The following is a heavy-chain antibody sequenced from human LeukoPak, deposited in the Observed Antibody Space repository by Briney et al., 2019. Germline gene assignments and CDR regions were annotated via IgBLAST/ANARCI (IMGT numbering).Heavy chain of an antibody. Sequence: GGSLRLYCAASGFTFNSYAMSWVRQAPGKGLELVSAISGSGGSTYYADSVKGRFTISRDNSKNTLYLQMNSLRAEDTAVYYCAKDQQQLVPYYYYYYGMDVWGQGTTVTVSS. CDR1: GFTFNSYA. D-gene: IGHD6-13*01. CDR2: ISGSGGST. CDR3: AKDQQQLVPYYYYYYGMDV. V-gene: IGHV3-23*01. J-gene: IGHJ6*02.